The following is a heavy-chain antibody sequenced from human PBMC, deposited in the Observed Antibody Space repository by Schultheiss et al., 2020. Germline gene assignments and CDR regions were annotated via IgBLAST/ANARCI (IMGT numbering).Heavy chain of an antibody. CDR3: ARSERGYSSSWYDAFDI. J-gene: IGHJ3*02. V-gene: IGHV1-69*13. CDR2: IIPIFGTA. D-gene: IGHD6-13*01. CDR1: GGTFSSYA. Sequence: SVKVSCKASGGTFSSYAISWVRQAPGQGLEWMGGIIPIFGTANYAQKFQGRVTITADESTSTAYMELSSLRSDDTAVYYCARSERGYSSSWYDAFDIWGQGTMVTGSS.